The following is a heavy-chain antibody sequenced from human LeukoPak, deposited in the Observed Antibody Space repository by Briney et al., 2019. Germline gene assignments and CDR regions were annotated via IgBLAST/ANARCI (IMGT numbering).Heavy chain of an antibody. J-gene: IGHJ4*02. V-gene: IGHV3-21*01. CDR3: AISSSWYDY. CDR2: ISSSSSYI. Sequence: GGSLRLSCAASGFTFSSYSMNWVRQAPGKGLEWVSSISSSSSYIYYADSVKSRFTISRDNAKNSLYLQMNSLRAEDTAVYYCAISSSWYDYWGQGTLVTVSS. CDR1: GFTFSSYS. D-gene: IGHD6-13*01.